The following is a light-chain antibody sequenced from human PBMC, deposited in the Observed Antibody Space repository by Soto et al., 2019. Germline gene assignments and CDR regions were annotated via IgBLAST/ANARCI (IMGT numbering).Light chain of an antibody. CDR2: DIS. Sequence: DIKMTRSASSLSASVGDRVTITCQASQVIRNYLNWYRQKPGKAPELLIYDISTLEFGVPSRFGGSGSGTDFTFTITGLQPEDIGTYFCQQYEELPYTFGQGTKLEI. CDR1: QVIRNY. V-gene: IGKV1-33*01. J-gene: IGKJ2*01. CDR3: QQYEELPYT.